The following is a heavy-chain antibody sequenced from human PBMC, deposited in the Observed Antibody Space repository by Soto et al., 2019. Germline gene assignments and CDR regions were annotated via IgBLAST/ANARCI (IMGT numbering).Heavy chain of an antibody. V-gene: IGHV3-49*04. J-gene: IGHJ4*02. CDR2: IRSKAYGGTT. D-gene: IGHD3-22*01. CDR3: TRTMMAFDY. CDR1: GFTFGDYA. Sequence: QSGGSLRLSCTASGFTFGDYAMSWVRQAPGKGLEWVGFIRSKAYGGTTEYAASVKGRFTISRDDSKSIAYLQMNSLKTEDTAVYYCTRTMMAFDYWGQGTLVTVSS.